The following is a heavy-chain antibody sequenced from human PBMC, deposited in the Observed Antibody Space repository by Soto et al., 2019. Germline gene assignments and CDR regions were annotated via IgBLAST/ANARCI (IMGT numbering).Heavy chain of an antibody. Sequence: GGSLRLSCAASGFTFSSYGMHWVRQAPGKGLEWVAVISYDGSNKYYADSVKGRFTISRDNSKNTLYLQMNSLRAEDTAVYYCATNWNGHNWFDPWGQGTLVTVSS. D-gene: IGHD1-1*01. CDR1: GFTFSSYG. CDR2: ISYDGSNK. CDR3: ATNWNGHNWFDP. V-gene: IGHV3-30*03. J-gene: IGHJ5*02.